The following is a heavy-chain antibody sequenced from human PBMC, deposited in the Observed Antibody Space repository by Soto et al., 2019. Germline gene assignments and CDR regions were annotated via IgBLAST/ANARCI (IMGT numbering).Heavy chain of an antibody. J-gene: IGHJ6*02. Sequence: QVQLVQSGAEVKKHGASVKVSCKDSGYTFTSYDINWVRQANGQGLEWMGWMNPNSGNTGYAQKFQGRVTMTRNTSISTAYMELSSLRSEDTAVYYCARRGYSSSWYYYYYYGMDVWGQGTTVTFSS. CDR1: GYTFTSYD. V-gene: IGHV1-8*01. D-gene: IGHD6-13*01. CDR3: ARRGYSSSWYYYYYYGMDV. CDR2: MNPNSGNT.